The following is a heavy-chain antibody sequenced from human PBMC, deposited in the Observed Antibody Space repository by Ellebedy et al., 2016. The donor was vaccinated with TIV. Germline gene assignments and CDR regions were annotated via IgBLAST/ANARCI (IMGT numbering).Heavy chain of an antibody. J-gene: IGHJ4*02. CDR3: ARGGVHTAMVLYFDY. V-gene: IGHV5-10-1*01. Sequence: GESLKISCKGSGYSFTSYWISWVRQMPGKGLEWMGRIDPSDSYTNYSPSFQGHVTISAAKSISTAFLQWSSLKASDTAMYYCARGGVHTAMVLYFDYWGQGSLVTVSS. D-gene: IGHD5-18*01. CDR1: GYSFTSYW. CDR2: IDPSDSYT.